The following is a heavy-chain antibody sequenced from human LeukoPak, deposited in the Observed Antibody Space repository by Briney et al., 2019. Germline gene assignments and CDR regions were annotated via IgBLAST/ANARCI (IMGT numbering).Heavy chain of an antibody. CDR3: ARVLRYCSGGNCYSGGLGYMDV. Sequence: SETLSLTCTVSGGSISSYYWSWIRQPPGKGLEWIGYIYYSGSTNYNPSLKSRVTISVDTSKNQFSLKLSSVTAADTAVYYCARVLRYCSGGNCYSGGLGYMDVRGKGTTVTISS. V-gene: IGHV4-59*01. CDR1: GGSISSYY. D-gene: IGHD2-15*01. J-gene: IGHJ6*03. CDR2: IYYSGST.